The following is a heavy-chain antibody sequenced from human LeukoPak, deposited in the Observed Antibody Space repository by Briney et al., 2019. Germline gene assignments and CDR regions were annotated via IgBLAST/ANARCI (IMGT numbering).Heavy chain of an antibody. V-gene: IGHV3-30-3*01. CDR1: GFTFSSYA. CDR3: AKALNYWYFDL. Sequence: GGSLRLSCAASGFTFSSYAMHWVRQAPGKGLEWVAVISYDGSNKYYADSVKGRFTISRDNSKDTLYLQMNSLRAEDTATYYCAKALNYWYFDLWGRGNLVTVSS. CDR2: ISYDGSNK. J-gene: IGHJ2*01.